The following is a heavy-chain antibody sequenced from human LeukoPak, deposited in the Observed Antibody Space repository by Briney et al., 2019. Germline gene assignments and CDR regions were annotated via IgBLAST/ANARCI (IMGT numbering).Heavy chain of an antibody. J-gene: IGHJ6*02. V-gene: IGHV3-21*04. CDR1: GFTFSSYS. CDR3: ARAPEELCSGGSCHYYYYGMDV. CDR2: ISSSSSYI. D-gene: IGHD2-15*01. Sequence: GGSLRLSCAASGFTFSSYSMNWVRQAPGKGLEWVSSISSSSSYIYYADSVKGRFTISRDNAKNSLYLQMNSLRAEDTAVYYCARAPEELCSGGSCHYYYYGMDVWGQGTTVTVSS.